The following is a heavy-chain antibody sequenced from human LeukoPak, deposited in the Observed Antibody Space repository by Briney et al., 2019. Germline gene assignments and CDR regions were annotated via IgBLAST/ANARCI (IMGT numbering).Heavy chain of an antibody. D-gene: IGHD6-13*01. J-gene: IGHJ6*04. CDR3: ARGGYSSSWSRYYYYYYGMDV. Sequence: KPSETLSLTCAVYGGSFSGYYWSWIRQPPGKGLEWIGEINHSGSTNYNPSLKRRVTISVDTSNNQFSLKLSSVTAADTAAYYCARGGYSSSWSRYYYYYYGMDVWGKGTTVTVSS. CDR1: GGSFSGYY. CDR2: INHSGST. V-gene: IGHV4-34*01.